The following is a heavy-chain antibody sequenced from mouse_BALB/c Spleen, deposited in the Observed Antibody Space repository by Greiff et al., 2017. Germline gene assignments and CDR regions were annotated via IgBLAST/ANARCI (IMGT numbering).Heavy chain of an antibody. J-gene: IGHJ4*01. CDR3: AFAITTYAMDY. Sequence: VQLQQSGAELVKPGASVKLSCTASGFTITDTYMHWVKQRPEQGLEWIGRIDPANGNTKYDPKFQGKATITADTSSNTAYLQLSSLTSEDAAVYYCAFAITTYAMDYWGQGTSVTVSS. CDR1: GFTITDTY. D-gene: IGHD1-3*01. CDR2: IDPANGNT. V-gene: IGHV14-3*02.